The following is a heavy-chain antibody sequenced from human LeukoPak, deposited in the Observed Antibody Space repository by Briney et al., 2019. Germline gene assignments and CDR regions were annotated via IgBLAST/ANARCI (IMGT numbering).Heavy chain of an antibody. CDR1: GYTFTGYY. Sequence: GASVKVSCKASGYTFTGYYMHWVRQAPGQGLEWMGWVNPNSGGTNYAQKFQGRVTMTRDTSISTAYMELSRLRSDDTAVYYCARGLSGWYPYNWFDPWGQGTLVTVSS. D-gene: IGHD6-19*01. V-gene: IGHV1-2*02. J-gene: IGHJ5*02. CDR3: ARGLSGWYPYNWFDP. CDR2: VNPNSGGT.